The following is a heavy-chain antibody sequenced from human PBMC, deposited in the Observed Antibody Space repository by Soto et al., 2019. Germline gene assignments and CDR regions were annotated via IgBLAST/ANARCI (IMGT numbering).Heavy chain of an antibody. D-gene: IGHD6-19*01. V-gene: IGHV3-30*18. J-gene: IGHJ4*02. CDR2: ISYDGSNK. CDR1: GFTFSSYG. CDR3: AKEPDQSGWYYYFEY. Sequence: PGGSLRLSCAASGFTFSSYGMHWVRQAPGKGLEWVAVISYDGSNKYYAESVKGRLTISRDNSKNTLYLQMNSLRAEDTAVYYCAKEPDQSGWYYYFEYWGQGTLVTVSS.